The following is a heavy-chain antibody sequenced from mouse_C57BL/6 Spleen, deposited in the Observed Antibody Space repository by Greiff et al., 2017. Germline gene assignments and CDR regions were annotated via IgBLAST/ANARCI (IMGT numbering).Heavy chain of an antibody. J-gene: IGHJ4*01. CDR1: GFSFNTYA. V-gene: IGHV10-1*01. CDR3: VRHANYDPYAMDY. D-gene: IGHD2-3*01. Sequence: EVHLVESGGGLVQPKGSLKLSCAASGFSFNTYAMNWVRQAPGKGLEWVARIRSKSNNYATYYADSVKDRFTISRDDSESMLYLQMNNLKTEDTAMYYCVRHANYDPYAMDYWGQGTSVTVSS. CDR2: IRSKSNNYAT.